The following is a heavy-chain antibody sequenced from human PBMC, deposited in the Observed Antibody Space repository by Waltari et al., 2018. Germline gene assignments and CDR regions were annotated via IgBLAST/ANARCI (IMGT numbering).Heavy chain of an antibody. J-gene: IGHJ4*02. CDR2: IHHSGGS. D-gene: IGHD5-18*01. V-gene: IGHV4-39*06. CDR3: ARDRPQAMVAVSRHFDY. Sequence: RLHLQESGPGVVKPSETLSLTCTVAGDSLKSDTDYWDWIRQAPGKGLEWLGSIHHSGGSYLNPSLKSRLTLTVDTSQSQFALQLNSVTAADTAVYYCARDRPQAMVAVSRHFDYWGQGFLVTVSS. CDR1: GDSLKSDTDY.